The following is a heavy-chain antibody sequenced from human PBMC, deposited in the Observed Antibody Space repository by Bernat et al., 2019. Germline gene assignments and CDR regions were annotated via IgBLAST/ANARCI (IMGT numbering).Heavy chain of an antibody. CDR1: GFTFSSYE. J-gene: IGHJ6*03. Sequence: EVQLVESGGGLVQPGGSLRLSCAASGFTFSSYEMNWVRQAPGKGLEWVSYISSSGSTIYDADSVKGRFTISRDNAKNSLYLQMNSLRAEDTAVYYCARGRTIFGVVNYYYYYYMDVWDKGTTVTVSS. D-gene: IGHD3-3*01. CDR3: ARGRTIFGVVNYYYYYYMDV. V-gene: IGHV3-48*03. CDR2: ISSSGSTI.